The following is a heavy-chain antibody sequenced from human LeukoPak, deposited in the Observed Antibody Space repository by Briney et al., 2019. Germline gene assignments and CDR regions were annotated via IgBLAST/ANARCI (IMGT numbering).Heavy chain of an antibody. Sequence: GGSLRLSCAASGFTFSSYAMSWVRQAPGKGLEWVSAISGSGGSTYYADSVKGRFTISRDNSKNTLYLQMNSLRAEDTAVYYCAIRREYCSGGSCPYYFDHWGQGTLVTVSS. D-gene: IGHD2-15*01. J-gene: IGHJ4*02. V-gene: IGHV3-23*01. CDR1: GFTFSSYA. CDR2: ISGSGGST. CDR3: AIRREYCSGGSCPYYFDH.